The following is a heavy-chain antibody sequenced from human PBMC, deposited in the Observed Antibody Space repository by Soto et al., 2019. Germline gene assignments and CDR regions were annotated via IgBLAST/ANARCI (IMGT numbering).Heavy chain of an antibody. CDR2: IDPSDSYT. V-gene: IGHV5-10-1*01. CDR1: GYSFTSYW. Sequence: PGESLKISCKGSGYSFTSYWISWVRQMPGKGLEWMGRIDPSDSYTNYSPSFQGHVTISADKSISTAYLQWSSLKASDTALYYCARAYSVGPGRVAYAHGMDVWGQGTTVTVSS. CDR3: ARAYSVGPGRVAYAHGMDV. J-gene: IGHJ6*02. D-gene: IGHD1-26*01.